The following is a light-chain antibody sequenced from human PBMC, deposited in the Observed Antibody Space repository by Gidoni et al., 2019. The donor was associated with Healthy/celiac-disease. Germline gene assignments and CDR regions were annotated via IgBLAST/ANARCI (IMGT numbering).Light chain of an antibody. V-gene: IGKV1-5*03. J-gene: IGKJ2*01. CDR1: QNINSW. CDR2: KAS. CDR3: QQYQNYPYT. Sequence: DIRVTQSPSTLPASVGDRVTNTCRANQNINSWLAWYQQKPGKAPKLLIYKASNSESGVPSRFSGTGSGTKFTLTISSLQPDDFATYYCQQYQNYPYTFGQGTKLEIK.